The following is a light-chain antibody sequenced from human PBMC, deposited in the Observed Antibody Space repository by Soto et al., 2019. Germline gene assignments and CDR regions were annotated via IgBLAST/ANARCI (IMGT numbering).Light chain of an antibody. CDR2: YAS. Sequence: EIMMTQSPATLSVSPGERATLSCRASQSIGNNLAWYQQKPGQAPRLLIYYASTRATDIPPRFSGSGSGTEFTLTISSLQSEDFALYYCQQYNDWPPITFGQGTRLEIK. J-gene: IGKJ5*01. CDR3: QQYNDWPPIT. V-gene: IGKV3-15*01. CDR1: QSIGNN.